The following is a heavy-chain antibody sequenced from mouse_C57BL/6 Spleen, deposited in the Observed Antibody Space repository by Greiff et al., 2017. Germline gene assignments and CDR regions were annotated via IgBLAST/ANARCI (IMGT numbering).Heavy chain of an antibody. CDR3: ARGGIYYGNNVGYFDV. Sequence: EVQLQQSGPVLVKPGASVKMSCKASGYTFTDYYMNWVKQSHGKSLEWIGVINPYNGGTSYNQKFKGKATLTVDKSSSTAYMELNSLTSEDSAVYYCARGGIYYGNNVGYFDVWGTGTTVTVSS. CDR2: INPYNGGT. J-gene: IGHJ1*03. D-gene: IGHD2-1*01. V-gene: IGHV1-19*01. CDR1: GYTFTDYY.